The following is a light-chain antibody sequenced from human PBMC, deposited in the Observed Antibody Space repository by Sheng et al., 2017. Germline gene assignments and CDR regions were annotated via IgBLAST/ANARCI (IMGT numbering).Light chain of an antibody. CDR3: QAWDSSTVV. CDR1: KMGDKH. J-gene: IGLJ2*01. V-gene: IGLV3-1*01. Sequence: SYELTQPPSVSVSPGQTASITCSGDKMGDKHVSWYQQKAGQSPILVMYQNSRRPSGIPERFSGSNSGNTATLTISGTQAMDDADYHCQAWDSSTVVFGGGTKLTVL. CDR2: QNS.